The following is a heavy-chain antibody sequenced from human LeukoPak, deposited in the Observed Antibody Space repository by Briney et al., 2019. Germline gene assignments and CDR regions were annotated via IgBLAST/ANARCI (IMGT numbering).Heavy chain of an antibody. D-gene: IGHD6-13*01. J-gene: IGHJ4*02. CDR1: GGSISSYY. CDR2: IYYSGST. CDR3: AAIAAADPYYFDY. Sequence: SETLSLTCSVSGGSISSYYWSWIRQPPGKGLEWIGYIYYSGSTNYNPSLKSRVTISVDTSKNQFSLKLSSVTAADTAVYYCAAIAAADPYYFDYWGQGTLVTVSS. V-gene: IGHV4-59*12.